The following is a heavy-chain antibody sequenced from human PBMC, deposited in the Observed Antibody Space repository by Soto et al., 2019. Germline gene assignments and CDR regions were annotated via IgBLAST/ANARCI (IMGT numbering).Heavy chain of an antibody. CDR2: IYYSGST. J-gene: IGHJ4*02. D-gene: IGHD2-15*01. V-gene: IGHV4-31*03. CDR3: ARGSCSGGSCYSTTSFDY. CDR1: GGSISSGGYY. Sequence: SETLSLTCTVSGGSISSGGYYWSWIRQHPGKGLEWIGYIYYSGSTYYNPSLKSRVTISVDTSKNQFSLKLSSVTAADTAVYYCARGSCSGGSCYSTTSFDYWGQGTLVTVSS.